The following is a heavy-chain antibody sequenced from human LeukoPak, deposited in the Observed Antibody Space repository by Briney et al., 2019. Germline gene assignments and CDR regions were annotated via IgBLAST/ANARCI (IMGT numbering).Heavy chain of an antibody. V-gene: IGHV1-69*13. D-gene: IGHD5-18*01. J-gene: IGHJ4*02. Sequence: SVKVSCKASGGTFSSYAISWVRQAPGQGLEWMGGIIPIFDTANYARKFQGRVTITADESTSTAYMELSSLRSEDTAIYYCARVPVRGYSYGYFDYWGQGTLVTVSS. CDR3: ARVPVRGYSYGYFDY. CDR1: GGTFSSYA. CDR2: IIPIFDTA.